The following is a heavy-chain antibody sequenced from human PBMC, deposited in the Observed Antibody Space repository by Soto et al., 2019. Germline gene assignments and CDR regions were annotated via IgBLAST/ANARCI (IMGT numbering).Heavy chain of an antibody. D-gene: IGHD4-17*01. CDR2: VSYSGRT. V-gene: IGHV4-59*01. CDR3: ARVQYTVVTAIDV. CDR1: GGSINNYY. Sequence: PSETLSLTCTVSGGSINNYYWTWIRQPPGKGLEWIGYVSYSGRTNYNPSLKSRANMLVDKSKNQFSLTLTSVTAADTAVYYWARVQYTVVTAIDVWGQGTMVTVS. J-gene: IGHJ3*01.